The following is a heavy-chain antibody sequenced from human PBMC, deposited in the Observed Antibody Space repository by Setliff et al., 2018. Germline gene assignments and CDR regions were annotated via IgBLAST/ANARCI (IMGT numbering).Heavy chain of an antibody. D-gene: IGHD3-10*01. CDR2: INPNSGGT. J-gene: IGHJ4*02. CDR3: LFWLAESASDF. Sequence: GASVKVSCKSSRYTFSSYYIHWMRQAPGQGLEWVGWINPNSGGTVYAQKLQGRVTLTRHTSISTAYMELSGLSSDDTPMYYCLFWLAESASDFCGQGTPVTVSS. CDR1: RYTFSSYY. V-gene: IGHV1-2*02.